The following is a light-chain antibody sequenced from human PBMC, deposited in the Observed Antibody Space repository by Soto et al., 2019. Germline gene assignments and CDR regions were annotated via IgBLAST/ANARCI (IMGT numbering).Light chain of an antibody. CDR1: SSDVGGYNY. CDR3: SSYTSSSTV. Sequence: QSALTQPASVSGSPGQSITISCTGTSSDVGGYNYVSWYQQHPGKAPKLMIYEVSNRPSGVSNRFSGSKSCNTASLTISGLQAEDEADYYCSSYTSSSTVFGGGTKVTVL. CDR2: EVS. V-gene: IGLV2-14*01. J-gene: IGLJ3*02.